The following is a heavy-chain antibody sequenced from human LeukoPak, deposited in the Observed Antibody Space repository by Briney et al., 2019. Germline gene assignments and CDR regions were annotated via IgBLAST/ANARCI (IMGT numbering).Heavy chain of an antibody. D-gene: IGHD2-2*01. CDR1: GFTFDDYG. Sequence: GGSLRLSCAASGFTFDDYGMSWVRQAPGKGLEWVSGINWNGGSTGYADSVKGRFTISRDNAKSSLYLQMNSLRAEDTALYYCAVDCSSTSCYAHTFADVWGKGTTVTVSS. V-gene: IGHV3-20*04. J-gene: IGHJ6*04. CDR3: AVDCSSTSCYAHTFADV. CDR2: INWNGGST.